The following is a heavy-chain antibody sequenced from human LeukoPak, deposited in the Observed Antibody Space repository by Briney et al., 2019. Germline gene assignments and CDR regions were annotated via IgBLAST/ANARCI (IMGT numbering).Heavy chain of an antibody. CDR1: GFTFSSFW. CDR2: IKEDGSMQ. CDR3: ARVVTWFDP. Sequence: GGSLRLSCAASGFTFSSFWMSWVRQAPGKGLEWVAHIKEDGSMQIYMDSVKGRFTISRDNAKNSVYLQMNSLRAEDTAVYYCARVVTWFDPWGQGSLVTVSS. J-gene: IGHJ5*02. V-gene: IGHV3-7*04.